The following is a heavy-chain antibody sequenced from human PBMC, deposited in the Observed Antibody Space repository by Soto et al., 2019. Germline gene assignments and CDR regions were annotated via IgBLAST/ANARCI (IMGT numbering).Heavy chain of an antibody. CDR1: RFSFSNYA. V-gene: IGHV3-23*01. J-gene: IGHJ3*02. D-gene: IGHD4-17*01. CDR2: ITGSGGGT. CDR3: STDPNGDYIGAFDN. Sequence: EVQLLESGGRLVPPGGSLRLSCAGSRFSFSNYAMTWARQAPGEGLEWVSSITGSGGGTTYADSVKGRFNISRDNAKNILYLQMDSLRADDTAVYYCSTDPNGDYIGAFDNWGQGTMVTVSS.